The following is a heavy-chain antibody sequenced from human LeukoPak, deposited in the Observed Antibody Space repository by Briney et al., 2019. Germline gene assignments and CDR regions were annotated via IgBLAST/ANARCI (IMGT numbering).Heavy chain of an antibody. J-gene: IGHJ3*02. CDR3: AKYLPVPAATTINAFDI. Sequence: GGSLRLSCAASGFTFSSYAMSWVRQAPGKGLEWVSAISGSGGSTYYADSVKGRFTISRDNSKNTLYLQMNSLRAEDTAVYYCAKYLPVPAATTINAFDIWGQGTMVTVSS. CDR2: ISGSGGST. D-gene: IGHD2-2*01. CDR1: GFTFSSYA. V-gene: IGHV3-23*01.